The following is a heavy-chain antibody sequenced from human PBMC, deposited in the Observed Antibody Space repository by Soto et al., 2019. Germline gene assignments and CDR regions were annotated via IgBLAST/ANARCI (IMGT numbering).Heavy chain of an antibody. CDR2: IYYSGST. V-gene: IGHV4-59*12. CDR3: ARGHGAYDY. CDR1: GGSISSYY. Sequence: PSETLSLTCTVSGGSISSYYWSWIQQPPGKGLEWIGYIYYSGSTNYNPSLKSRVTISVDSPKNQFSLKLSSVTAADTAVYYCARGHGAYDYWGQGTLVTVSS. J-gene: IGHJ4*02. D-gene: IGHD4-17*01.